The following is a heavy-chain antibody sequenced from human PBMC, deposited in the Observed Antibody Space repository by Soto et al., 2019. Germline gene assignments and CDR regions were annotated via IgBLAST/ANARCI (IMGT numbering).Heavy chain of an antibody. D-gene: IGHD1-1*01. Sequence: GGSLRLSCAAFGFTVSGKKYVAWVRQAPGKGLEWVSALYDLDGTYYADSVKGRFTTSSDSSRTTVYLQMNSLRPDDTTVYSCATWHLQEHAYDIWGQGTMVTVSS. CDR1: GFTVSGKKY. CDR3: ATWHLQEHAYDI. V-gene: IGHV3-53*01. CDR2: LYDLDGT. J-gene: IGHJ3*02.